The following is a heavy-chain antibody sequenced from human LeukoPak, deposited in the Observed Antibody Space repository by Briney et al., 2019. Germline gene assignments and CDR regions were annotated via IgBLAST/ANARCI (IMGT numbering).Heavy chain of an antibody. Sequence: GGSLRLSCAASGFTFTNYWMHWVRQAPGKGLVWVSRVLSDGSRISYADSVKGRFTISRDNAKNTLYLQMNSLRAEDAAVYYCAELGITMIGGVWGKGTTVTISS. CDR2: VLSDGSRI. J-gene: IGHJ6*04. CDR1: GFTFTNYW. V-gene: IGHV3-74*01. D-gene: IGHD3-10*02. CDR3: AELGITMIGGV.